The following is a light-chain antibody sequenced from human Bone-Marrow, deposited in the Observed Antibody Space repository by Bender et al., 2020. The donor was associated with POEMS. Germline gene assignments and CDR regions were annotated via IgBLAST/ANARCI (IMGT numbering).Light chain of an antibody. V-gene: IGLV2-23*02. J-gene: IGLJ3*02. Sequence: QSALTQPASVSGSPGQSIAISCSGSSSNVGNYNFVSWYQQYPGKAPKVMIYEVTKRPSGVSNRFSASKSGNTATLTISGLQAEDEADYYCGSYAGRATWVFGGGTKVTVL. CDR3: GSYAGRATWV. CDR1: SSNVGNYNF. CDR2: EVT.